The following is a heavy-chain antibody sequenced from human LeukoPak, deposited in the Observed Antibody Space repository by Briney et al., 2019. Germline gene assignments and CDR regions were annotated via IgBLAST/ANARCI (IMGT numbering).Heavy chain of an antibody. CDR3: ARDGQYYYDSSSAFDI. CDR1: GGSFSGYY. V-gene: IGHV4-4*07. Sequence: KPSETLSLTCAVYGGSFSGYYWSWIRQPAGKGLEWIGRIYTSGSTNYNPSLKGRVTMSVDTSKNQFSLKLSSVTAADTAVYYCARDGQYYYDSSSAFDIWGQGTMVTVSS. J-gene: IGHJ3*02. D-gene: IGHD3-22*01. CDR2: IYTSGST.